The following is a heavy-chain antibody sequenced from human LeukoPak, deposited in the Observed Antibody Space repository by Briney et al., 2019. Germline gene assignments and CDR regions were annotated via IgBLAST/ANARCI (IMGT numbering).Heavy chain of an antibody. CDR3: ARDYYGDPYYFDY. J-gene: IGHJ4*02. Sequence: ASVKVPCKASGYTFTNYGIPWLRQAPGQGFEGMGWVSAYDGNTNYAQKFQGRITMTTDTSTATAYMELRSLRSDDTAVYHCARDYYGDPYYFDYWGQGAPVIVSS. CDR2: VSAYDGNT. V-gene: IGHV1-18*01. D-gene: IGHD4-17*01. CDR1: GYTFTNYG.